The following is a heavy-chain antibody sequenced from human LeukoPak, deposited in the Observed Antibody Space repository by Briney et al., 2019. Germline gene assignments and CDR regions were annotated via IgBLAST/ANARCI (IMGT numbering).Heavy chain of an antibody. Sequence: ASVKVSCKASGYTFASYGISWVRQAPGQGLEWMGWVSTYNGNTKYAQNLQGRVTTTTDTSTSTAYMELRSLRSDDTAMYYCARQSTGSYYSPIDYWGQGTLVTVSS. CDR2: VSTYNGNT. J-gene: IGHJ4*02. D-gene: IGHD1-26*01. V-gene: IGHV1-18*01. CDR1: GYTFASYG. CDR3: ARQSTGSYYSPIDY.